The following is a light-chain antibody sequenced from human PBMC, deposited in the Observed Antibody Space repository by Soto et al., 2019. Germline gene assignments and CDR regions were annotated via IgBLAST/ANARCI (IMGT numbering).Light chain of an antibody. CDR1: SSDVGGHNF. CDR2: EVT. V-gene: IGLV2-23*02. Sequence: QSALTQPASVSGSPGQSITISCTVTSSDVGGHNFVSWYQQRPGKAPTLMIFEVTKRPSGVSSRFSASNSVNTASMTISGVQAEDEADYYGCSYAGTTTWVFGGGTKVSVL. CDR3: CSYAGTTTWV. J-gene: IGLJ2*01.